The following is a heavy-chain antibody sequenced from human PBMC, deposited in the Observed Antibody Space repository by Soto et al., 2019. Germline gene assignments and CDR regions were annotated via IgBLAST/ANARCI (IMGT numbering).Heavy chain of an antibody. Sequence: GGCLRLSCTASGIPFISHPMTWDRQAPGKGLEWVSGLSDSGDSIYYADSVKGRFTIYRDNSMNTPYLQMNTLRVEDTAVYYCAKVASSWYAGFFDLWGQGTLVTVSS. CDR2: LSDSGDSI. CDR1: GIPFISHP. D-gene: IGHD6-13*01. V-gene: IGHV3-23*01. CDR3: AKVASSWYAGFFDL. J-gene: IGHJ4*02.